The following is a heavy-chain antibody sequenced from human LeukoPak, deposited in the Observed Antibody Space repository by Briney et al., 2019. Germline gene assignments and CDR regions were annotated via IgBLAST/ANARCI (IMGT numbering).Heavy chain of an antibody. CDR1: GFTFSSYG. J-gene: IGHJ4*02. CDR2: IWYDGSNK. CDR3: AKATPPRDGSNPDY. Sequence: GGSLRLSCAASGFTFSSYGMHWVRQAPGKGLEWVAVIWYDGSNKYYADSVKGRFTISRDNSKNTLYLQMNSLRAEDTAVYYCAKATPPRDGSNPDYWGQGSLVTVSS. V-gene: IGHV3-30*02. D-gene: IGHD5-24*01.